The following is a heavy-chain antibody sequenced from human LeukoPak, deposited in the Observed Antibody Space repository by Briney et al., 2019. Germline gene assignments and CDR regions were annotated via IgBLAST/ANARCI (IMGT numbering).Heavy chain of an antibody. CDR2: ISGSGGST. Sequence: GGSLRLSCAASGFTFSSYAMSWVRQAPGKGLEWVSAISGSGGSTYYADSVKGRFTISRDNSKNTLYLQMNSLRAEDTAVYYCVKDHWALGGSYYYDYWGQGTLVTVSS. CDR3: VKDHWALGGSYYYDY. V-gene: IGHV3-23*01. J-gene: IGHJ4*02. D-gene: IGHD1-26*01. CDR1: GFTFSSYA.